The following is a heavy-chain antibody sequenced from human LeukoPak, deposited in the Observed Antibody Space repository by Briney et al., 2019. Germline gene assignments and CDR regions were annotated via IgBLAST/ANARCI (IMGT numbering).Heavy chain of an antibody. J-gene: IGHJ4*02. CDR3: ARDSGGYEFDY. V-gene: IGHV1-3*01. D-gene: IGHD5-12*01. CDR1: GYTFTSYA. Sequence: ASVKVSCKASGYTFTSYAMHWVRQAPGQRLEWMGWINAGNGNTKYSRKFQGRVTITRDTSASTAYMELSSLRSEDTAVYYCARDSGGYEFDYWGQGTLVTVSS. CDR2: INAGNGNT.